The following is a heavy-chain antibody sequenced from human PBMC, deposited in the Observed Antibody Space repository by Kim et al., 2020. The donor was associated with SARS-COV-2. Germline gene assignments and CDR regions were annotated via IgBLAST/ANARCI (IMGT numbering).Heavy chain of an antibody. J-gene: IGHJ4*02. CDR2: INHSGST. CDR3: ARGSASIDY. Sequence: SETLSLTCAVYGGSFSGYYWSWIRQPPGKGLEWIGEINHSGSTNYNPSLKSRVTISVDTSKNQFSLKLSSVTAADTAVYYGARGSASIDYWGQGTLVTVS. CDR1: GGSFSGYY. D-gene: IGHD2-21*01. V-gene: IGHV4-34*01.